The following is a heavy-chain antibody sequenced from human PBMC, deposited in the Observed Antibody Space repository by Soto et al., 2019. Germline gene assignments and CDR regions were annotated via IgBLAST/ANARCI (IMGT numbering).Heavy chain of an antibody. CDR1: GDSISSDNYY. V-gene: IGHV4-30-4*01. CDR3: SRVRWYGDHCDY. J-gene: IGHJ4*02. CDR2: IYDRGSS. D-gene: IGHD2-15*01. Sequence: SETLSLTCTVAGDSISSDNYYWGWIRQPPGKGLEWIGYIYDRGSSYYSASLNSRVTISGDTPKNQFSRMLGSVTAADTAVYYCSRVRWYGDHCDYWGQGNLVTVSS.